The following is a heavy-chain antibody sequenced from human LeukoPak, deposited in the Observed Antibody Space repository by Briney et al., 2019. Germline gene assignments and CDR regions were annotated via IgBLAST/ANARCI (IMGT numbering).Heavy chain of an antibody. CDR1: GYSFTSYW. CDR3: ARRGIGAAGEAHTFDY. CDR2: IYPGDSDT. D-gene: IGHD6-13*01. Sequence: GESLKISCKGSGYSFTSYWIGWVRQMPGKGLEWMGIIYPGDSDTRYSPSFQGQVTISADKSISTAYLQWSSLKASDTAMYYCARRGIGAAGEAHTFDYWGQGTLVTVSS. J-gene: IGHJ4*02. V-gene: IGHV5-51*01.